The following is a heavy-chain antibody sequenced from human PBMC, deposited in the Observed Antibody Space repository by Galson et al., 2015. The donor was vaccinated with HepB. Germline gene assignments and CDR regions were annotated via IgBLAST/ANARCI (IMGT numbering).Heavy chain of an antibody. J-gene: IGHJ5*02. D-gene: IGHD4-23*01. Sequence: SLRLSCAASGFTFSSYAMSWVRQAPGKGLEWVSAISGSGGSTYYADPVKGRFTISRDNSKNTLYLQMNSLRAEDTAVYYCAKGSLYYGGNPDRWGQGTLVTVSS. CDR3: AKGSLYYGGNPDR. CDR2: ISGSGGST. V-gene: IGHV3-23*01. CDR1: GFTFSSYA.